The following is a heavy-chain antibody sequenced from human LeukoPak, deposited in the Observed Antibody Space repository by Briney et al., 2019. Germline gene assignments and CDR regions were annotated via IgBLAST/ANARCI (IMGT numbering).Heavy chain of an antibody. CDR1: GYTLTELS. Sequence: GASVKVSCKVSGYTLTELSMHWVRQAPGKGLEWMGGFDPEDGETIYAQKFQGRVTMTEDTSTDTAYMELSSLRSEDTAVYYCATIYYYDSSGYPHHAFDIWGQGTMVTVSS. J-gene: IGHJ3*02. CDR2: FDPEDGET. V-gene: IGHV1-24*01. CDR3: ATIYYYDSSGYPHHAFDI. D-gene: IGHD3-22*01.